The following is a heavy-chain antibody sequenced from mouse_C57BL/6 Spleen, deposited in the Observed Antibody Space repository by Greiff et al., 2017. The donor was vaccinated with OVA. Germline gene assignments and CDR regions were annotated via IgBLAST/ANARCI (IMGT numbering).Heavy chain of an antibody. D-gene: IGHD1-1*01. CDR2: IYPGDGDT. J-gene: IGHJ3*01. CDR1: GYAFSSSW. V-gene: IGHV1-82*01. CDR3: AREDYYGSSPCAY. Sequence: VQVVESGPELVKPGASVKISCKASGYAFSSSWMNWVKQRPGKGLEWIGRIYPGDGDTNYNGKFKGKATLTADKSSSTAYMQLSSLTSEDSAVYFCAREDYYGSSPCAYWGQGTLVTVSA.